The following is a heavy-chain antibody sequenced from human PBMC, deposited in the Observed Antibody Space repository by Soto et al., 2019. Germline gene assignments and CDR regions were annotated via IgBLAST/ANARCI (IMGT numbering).Heavy chain of an antibody. Sequence: ETLSLTCSVSGDSISNSRFYWAWIRQPPGEGQEWIGSINHTGDAYYNPSLKSRVTIFVDTSKNQFSLKLTSVTAADTVLYYCARDYFGSSDYTTNWFDPWGQGTLVTVSS. D-gene: IGHD3-22*01. J-gene: IGHJ5*02. CDR1: GDSISNSRFY. CDR2: INHTGDA. CDR3: ARDYFGSSDYTTNWFDP. V-gene: IGHV4-39*01.